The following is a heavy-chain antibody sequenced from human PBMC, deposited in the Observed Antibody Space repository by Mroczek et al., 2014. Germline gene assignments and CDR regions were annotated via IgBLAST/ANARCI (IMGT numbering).Heavy chain of an antibody. CDR1: GGSISSGDYY. D-gene: IGHD2-15*01. CDR2: IYYSGST. V-gene: IGHV4-30-4*01. CDR3: ARDQATYCSGGSCYGDY. J-gene: IGHJ4*02. Sequence: QVQLQESGPGLVKPSQTLSLTCTVSGGSISSGDYYWSWIRQPPGKGLEWIGYIYYSGSTYYNPSLKSRVTISVDTSKNQFSLKLSSVTAADTAVYYCARDQATYCSGGSCYGDYWGQGTLVTVSS.